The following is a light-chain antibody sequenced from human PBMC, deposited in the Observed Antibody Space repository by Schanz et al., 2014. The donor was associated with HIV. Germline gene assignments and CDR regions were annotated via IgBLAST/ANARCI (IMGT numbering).Light chain of an antibody. CDR1: SSDVSDYDY. Sequence: QSALTQPPSASGSPGQSVTISCTGTSSDVSDYDYVSWYQQHPGKVPKVMIYEVSKRPSGVPDRFSGSKSGTSASLAISGLQSEDESDYYCAAWDEGLNGLVFGTGTKLTVL. CDR2: EVS. J-gene: IGLJ1*01. V-gene: IGLV2-8*01. CDR3: AAWDEGLNGLV.